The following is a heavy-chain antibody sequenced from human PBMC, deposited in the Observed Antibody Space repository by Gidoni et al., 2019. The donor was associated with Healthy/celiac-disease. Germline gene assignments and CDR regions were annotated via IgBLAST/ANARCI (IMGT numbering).Heavy chain of an antibody. CDR1: GYRFTSYW. CDR2: IYPGDSDT. D-gene: IGHD6-19*01. Sequence: EVQLVQSGAEVKKPGESLKISCKGSGYRFTSYWLAWVRQMPGKGLEWMGIIYPGDSDTRYSPSFQGQVTISADKSISTAYLQWSSLKASDTAMYYCARTEGSGWYGKGYYYYGMDVWGQGTTVTVSS. CDR3: ARTEGSGWYGKGYYYYGMDV. V-gene: IGHV5-51*01. J-gene: IGHJ6*02.